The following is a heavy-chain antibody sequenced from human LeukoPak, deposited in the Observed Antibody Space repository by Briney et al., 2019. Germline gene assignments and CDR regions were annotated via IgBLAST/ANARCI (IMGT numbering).Heavy chain of an antibody. CDR1: GFTLSSYN. J-gene: IGHJ4*02. CDR2: IKPDGRDK. CDR3: ARGRLCDSGNCYLDY. V-gene: IGHV3-7*01. Sequence: QTGGSLRLSCAASGFTLSSYNMNWVRQAPGKGLERVANIKPDGRDKYHVDSVKGRFTISRDNAKASLYLLMNSLRAEDTAVYYCARGRLCDSGNCYLDYWGQGTLVTVSS. D-gene: IGHD4-23*01.